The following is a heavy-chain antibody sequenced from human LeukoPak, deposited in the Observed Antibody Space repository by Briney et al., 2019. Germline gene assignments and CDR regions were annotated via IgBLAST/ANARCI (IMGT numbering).Heavy chain of an antibody. Sequence: PGGSLRLSCAASGFTFTNAWMNWVRQAPGKGLEWVGRIKSKAVGETIDYAAPVKGRFTFSRDDSKNMLYLQMNSLKSEDTAVYYCSTLTSRGLSDSWGQGTLVTVSS. CDR3: STLTSRGLSDS. CDR2: IKSKAVGETI. V-gene: IGHV3-15*07. J-gene: IGHJ4*02. D-gene: IGHD1-20*01. CDR1: GFTFTNAW.